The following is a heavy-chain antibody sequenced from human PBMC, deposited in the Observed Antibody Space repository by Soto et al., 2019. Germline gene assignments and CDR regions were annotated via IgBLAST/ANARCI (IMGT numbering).Heavy chain of an antibody. CDR2: INGDGSGT. D-gene: IGHD3-10*01. CDR1: GFTFSGSW. Sequence: EVQLVESGGGLVQPGGSLRLSCAASGFTFSGSWMTWVRQAPGKGLVWVSRINGDGSGTSYADFVKGRFTISRDDAKNTLFLQMNGLRAEDTAVYYCARGIFGSGTANDYWGQGTLVTVSS. J-gene: IGHJ4*02. CDR3: ARGIFGSGTANDY. V-gene: IGHV3-74*01.